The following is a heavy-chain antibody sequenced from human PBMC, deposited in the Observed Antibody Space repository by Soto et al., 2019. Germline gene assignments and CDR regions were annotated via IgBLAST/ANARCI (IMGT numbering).Heavy chain of an antibody. CDR2: IYWDNDK. Sequence: SGPTLVNPTQTLTLTCTFSGFSLSTNGVGVGWIRQPPGKALEWLALIYWDNDKYYSPSLKTRLTITKDTSRNQVVLTLTNVDPMDTATYYCVHRLAGYRSPWSCDFFAYWVQGALVIVSS. CDR3: VHRLAGYRSPWSCDFFAY. D-gene: IGHD2-15*01. J-gene: IGHJ4*02. CDR1: GFSLSTNGVG. V-gene: IGHV2-5*02.